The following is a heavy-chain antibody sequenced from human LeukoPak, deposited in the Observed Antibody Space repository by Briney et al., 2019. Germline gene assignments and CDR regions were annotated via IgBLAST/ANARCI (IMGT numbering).Heavy chain of an antibody. J-gene: IGHJ1*01. Sequence: SETLSLTCIVSDGSIINNGIYYWGWIRQSPGQGPEWIGSIYYTGSPPHYNPSLKSRVSISVDSSKNQFSLKLSSVTAEDTAVDYWVGKGDGGDFQHWGQGTPVTVSS. CDR3: VGKGDGGDFQH. CDR2: IYYTGSP. D-gene: IGHD3-16*01. CDR1: DGSIINNGIYY. V-gene: IGHV4-39*01.